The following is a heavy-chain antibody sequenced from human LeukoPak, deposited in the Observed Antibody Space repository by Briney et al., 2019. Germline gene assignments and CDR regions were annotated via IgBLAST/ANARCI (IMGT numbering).Heavy chain of an antibody. D-gene: IGHD1-1*01. CDR2: MNPNSGNT. CDR3: ARGRGTAWYNWKRDNLAYYFDY. CDR1: GYTFTSYD. Sequence: ASVKVSCKASGYTFTSYDINWVRQATGQGLEWMEWMNPNSGNTGYAQKFQGRVTMTRNTSISTAYMELSSLRSEDTAVYYCARGRGTAWYNWKRDNLAYYFDYWGQGTLVTVSS. J-gene: IGHJ4*02. V-gene: IGHV1-8*01.